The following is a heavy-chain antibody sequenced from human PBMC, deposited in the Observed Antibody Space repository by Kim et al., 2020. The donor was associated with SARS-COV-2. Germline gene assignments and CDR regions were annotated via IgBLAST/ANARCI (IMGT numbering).Heavy chain of an antibody. CDR2: IWYDGSNK. D-gene: IGHD3-10*01. CDR1: GFTFSSYG. CDR3: AREGVTMVRGVIQYYFDY. J-gene: IGHJ4*02. Sequence: GGSLRLSCAASGFTFSSYGMHWVRQAPGKGLEWVAVIWYDGSNKYYADSVKGRFTISRDNSKNTLYLQMNSLRAEDTAVYYCAREGVTMVRGVIQYYFDYWGQGTLVTVSS. V-gene: IGHV3-33*08.